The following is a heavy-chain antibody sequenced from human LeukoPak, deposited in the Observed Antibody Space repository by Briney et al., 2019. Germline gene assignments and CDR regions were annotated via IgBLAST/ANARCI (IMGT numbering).Heavy chain of an antibody. CDR1: GFTFSSYT. Sequence: GGSLRLSCAASGFTFSSYTMNWVRQAPGKGLEWVSLISWDGGSTYYADSVKGRFTISRDNSKNSLYLQMNSLRTEDTALYYCAKGGRGYSYYYMDVWGKGTTVTISS. J-gene: IGHJ6*03. CDR2: ISWDGGST. V-gene: IGHV3-43*01. D-gene: IGHD5-12*01. CDR3: AKGGRGYSYYYMDV.